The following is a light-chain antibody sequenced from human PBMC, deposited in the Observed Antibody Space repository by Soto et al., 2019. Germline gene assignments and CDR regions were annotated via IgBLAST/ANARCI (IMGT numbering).Light chain of an antibody. J-gene: IGLJ2*01. V-gene: IGLV1-51*02. CDR3: ETWDSSLSSVV. CDR1: SSNIGNNY. Sequence: QSVLTQPPSVSAAPGQKVTISCSGSSSNIGNNYVSWYQQLPGTAPKLLIYENNKRPSGIPERFSGSKSGTSATLGITGLQTGDEADYYCETWDSSLSSVVFGGGTQLTVL. CDR2: ENN.